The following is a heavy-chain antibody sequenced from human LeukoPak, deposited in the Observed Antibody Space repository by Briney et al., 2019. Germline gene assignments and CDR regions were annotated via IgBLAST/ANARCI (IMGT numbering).Heavy chain of an antibody. J-gene: IGHJ4*02. V-gene: IGHV3-21*01. CDR3: ARTDYGSGSADFDY. D-gene: IGHD3-10*01. Sequence: PGGSLRLSCAASGFTFSSYRMNWVRQAPGKGLEWVSSISSSSSYIYYADSVKGRFTISRDNAKNSLYLQMNSLRAEDTAVYYCARTDYGSGSADFDYWGQGTLVTVSS. CDR2: ISSSSSYI. CDR1: GFTFSSYR.